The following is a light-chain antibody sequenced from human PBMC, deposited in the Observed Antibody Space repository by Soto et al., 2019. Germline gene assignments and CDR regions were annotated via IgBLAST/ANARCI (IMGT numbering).Light chain of an antibody. CDR1: STDVGSYNY. Sequence: QSVLTQPASVSGSPGQSIAISCTGTSTDVGSYNYVSWYQHHPGKAPKLIIYEVSYRPSGVSNRFSGAKSGNTASLTISGLQAEDEADYYCSSYTRSSTLVFGGGTQLTVL. CDR2: EVS. V-gene: IGLV2-14*01. J-gene: IGLJ3*02. CDR3: SSYTRSSTLV.